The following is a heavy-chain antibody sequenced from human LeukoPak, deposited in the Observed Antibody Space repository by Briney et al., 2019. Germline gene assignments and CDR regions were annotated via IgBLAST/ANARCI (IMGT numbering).Heavy chain of an antibody. CDR1: GYTFTGYY. Sequence: ASVKVSCKASGYTFTGYYMHWVRQAPGQGLEWMGRSNPNSGGTNYAQKFQGRVTMTRDTSISTAYMELSRLRSDDTAVYYCARASIAAHRGTKEYFQHWGQGTLVTVSS. D-gene: IGHD6-6*01. CDR2: SNPNSGGT. CDR3: ARASIAAHRGTKEYFQH. V-gene: IGHV1-2*06. J-gene: IGHJ1*01.